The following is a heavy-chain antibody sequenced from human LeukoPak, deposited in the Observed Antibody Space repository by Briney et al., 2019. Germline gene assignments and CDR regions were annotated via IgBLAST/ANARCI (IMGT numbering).Heavy chain of an antibody. J-gene: IGHJ3*02. Sequence: GGSLRLSCAVSGFTFSSYGMHWVRQAPGKGLEWVAFIRYDGSNKYYADSVKGRFTISRDNSKNTLYLQMNSLRAEDTAVYYCAKDGTLVLRSFDIWGQGTMVTVSS. CDR1: GFTFSSYG. CDR2: IRYDGSNK. D-gene: IGHD6-13*01. CDR3: AKDGTLVLRSFDI. V-gene: IGHV3-30*02.